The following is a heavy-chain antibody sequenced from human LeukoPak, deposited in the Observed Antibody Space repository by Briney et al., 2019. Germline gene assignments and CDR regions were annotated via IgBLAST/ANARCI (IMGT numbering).Heavy chain of an antibody. Sequence: SETLSLTCAVYGGSFSGYYWSWIRQPPGKGLEWIGEINHSGSTNYNPSLKSRVTISVDTSKNQFSLKLSSVTAADTAMYYCARGMGVGAPFDYWGQGTLVTVSS. D-gene: IGHD1-26*01. V-gene: IGHV4-34*01. J-gene: IGHJ4*02. CDR1: GGSFSGYY. CDR3: ARGMGVGAPFDY. CDR2: INHSGST.